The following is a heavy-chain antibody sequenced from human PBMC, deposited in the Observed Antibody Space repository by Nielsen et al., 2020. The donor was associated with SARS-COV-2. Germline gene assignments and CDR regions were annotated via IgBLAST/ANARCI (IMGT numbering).Heavy chain of an antibody. Sequence: SGPTLVTPTQTVTLTCTFSVFSLSTSGMCVSWIREPPGKALEWLALIDWDDDKYYSTSLKTRHTISKDTSKNQVVLTMTNMDPVDTATYYCARTPYCDFWSGYYFDYWGQGTLVTVSS. J-gene: IGHJ4*02. CDR3: ARTPYCDFWSGYYFDY. V-gene: IGHV2-70*01. CDR1: VFSLSTSGMC. D-gene: IGHD3-3*01. CDR2: IDWDDDK.